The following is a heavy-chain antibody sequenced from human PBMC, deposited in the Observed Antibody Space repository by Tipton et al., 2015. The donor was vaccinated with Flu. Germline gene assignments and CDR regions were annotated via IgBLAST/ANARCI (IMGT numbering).Heavy chain of an antibody. V-gene: IGHV3-11*01. CDR3: AYRATVGTPDY. Sequence: SLRLSCAASGFTLSDYYMSWVRQVPGKGLEWVSYISGSGRIIYYADSVKGRFTISRDNAKKSLYLQMSSLRAEDTAVYYCAYRATVGTPDYWGQGTLVTVSS. CDR1: GFTLSDYY. CDR2: ISGSGRII. J-gene: IGHJ4*02. D-gene: IGHD6-13*01.